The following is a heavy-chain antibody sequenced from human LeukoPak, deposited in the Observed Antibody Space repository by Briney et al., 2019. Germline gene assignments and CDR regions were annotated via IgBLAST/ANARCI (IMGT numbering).Heavy chain of an antibody. CDR2: INPNTGGT. CDR1: GYIFTGYY. V-gene: IGHV1-2*02. CDR3: ASQQLQWRESYYFXD. D-gene: IGHD5-24*01. J-gene: IGHJ4*02. Sequence: ASVKVSCKASGYIFTGYYMHWVRQAPGQGLEWMGWINPNTGGTRYAQKFQGRVTMTRDTSISTAYMELSSLGSDDTALYYCASQQLQWRESYYFXDWGQGTLVTVSS.